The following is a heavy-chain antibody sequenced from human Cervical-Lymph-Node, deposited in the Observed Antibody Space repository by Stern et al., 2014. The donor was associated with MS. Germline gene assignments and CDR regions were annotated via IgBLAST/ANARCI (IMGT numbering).Heavy chain of an antibody. Sequence: VQLVESGAEITKPAASVKISCEASGYTFTTYYMHWVRQAPGQGLEWVALFNPSGGKTTYAQRFQGRVTVTGDTSTSTVYMELTGLRSEDTAVYYCARVLSLATSDSWGQGTLVIVSS. CDR2: FNPSGGKT. CDR1: GYTFTTYY. CDR3: ARVLSLATSDS. V-gene: IGHV1-46*01. D-gene: IGHD1-1*01. J-gene: IGHJ4*02.